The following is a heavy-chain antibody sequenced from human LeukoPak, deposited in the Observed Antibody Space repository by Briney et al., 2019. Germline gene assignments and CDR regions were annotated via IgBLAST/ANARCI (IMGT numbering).Heavy chain of an antibody. J-gene: IGHJ6*03. D-gene: IGHD5-18*01. CDR3: AKARGYSYYYYYMDV. CDR1: GFTLSSYG. CDR2: IRYDGSNK. V-gene: IGHV3-30*02. Sequence: GGSLRLSCAASGFTLSSYGMHWVRQAPGKGLEWVAFIRYDGSNKYYADSVKGRFTISRDNSKNTLYLQMNSLRAEDTAVYYCAKARGYSYYYYYMDVWGKGTTVTISS.